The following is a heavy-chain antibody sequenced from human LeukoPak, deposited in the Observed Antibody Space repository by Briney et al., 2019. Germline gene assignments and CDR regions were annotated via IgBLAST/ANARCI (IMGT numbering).Heavy chain of an antibody. J-gene: IGHJ4*02. Sequence: SETLSLTCSVSGGSINSSSFYWGWIRQPPGKGLEWIGSIFHSGSPNFNPSFKSRITMAIDPSKNQFSLMLSSVSAADTAVYYCARESVAGNDYWGQGTPVTVSS. CDR3: ARESVAGNDY. V-gene: IGHV4-39*07. CDR1: GGSINSSSFY. D-gene: IGHD6-19*01. CDR2: IFHSGSP.